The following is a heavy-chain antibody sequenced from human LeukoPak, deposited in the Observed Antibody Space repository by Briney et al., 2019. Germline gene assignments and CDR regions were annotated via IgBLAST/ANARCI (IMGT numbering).Heavy chain of an antibody. CDR2: SYPGDCDP. Sequence: LDISCQCSGCLFTNYWIGWVRDLPGKGQEWVGISYPGDCDPRHSPSFQGQVTISGGKSISTAYLQWSSLKASDTAMYYCASSSRDGYNAAGYWGQGTLVTVSS. CDR3: ASSSRDGYNAAGY. CDR1: GCLFTNYW. D-gene: IGHD5-24*01. V-gene: IGHV5-51*01. J-gene: IGHJ4*02.